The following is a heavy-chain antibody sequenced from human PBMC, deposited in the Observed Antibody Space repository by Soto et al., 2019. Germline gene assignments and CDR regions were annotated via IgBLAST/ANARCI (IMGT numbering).Heavy chain of an antibody. CDR3: EKGAHSSSSSGVDV. CDR2: ISVSVAST. CDR1: GCTLTRSA. V-gene: IGHV3-23*01. D-gene: IGHD6-6*01. J-gene: IGHJ6*04. Sequence: PGGSRRRSCAGSGCTLTRSAVSWVRQAPGKGLEWVSGISVSVASTFYADSVKGRFTTSRDTSKNTLYLQMNSLRAEDTAVYYCEKGAHSSSSSGVDVWGKGTTVTASS.